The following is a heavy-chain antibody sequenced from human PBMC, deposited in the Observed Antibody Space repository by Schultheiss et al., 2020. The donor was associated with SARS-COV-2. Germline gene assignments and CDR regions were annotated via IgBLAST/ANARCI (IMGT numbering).Heavy chain of an antibody. CDR1: GFTFSSYW. Sequence: GGSLRLSCAASGFTFSSYWMHWVRQAPGKGLEWVAVIWYDGSNKYYADSVKGRFTISRDKSKNTLYLQMNSLRAEDTAVYYCARESYDFWSGYYRTGPFDYWGQGTLVTVSS. D-gene: IGHD3-3*01. J-gene: IGHJ4*02. CDR2: IWYDGSNK. CDR3: ARESYDFWSGYYRTGPFDY. V-gene: IGHV3-33*08.